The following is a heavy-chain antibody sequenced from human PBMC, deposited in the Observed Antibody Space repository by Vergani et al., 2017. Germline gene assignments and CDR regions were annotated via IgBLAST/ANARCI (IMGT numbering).Heavy chain of an antibody. CDR2: IYYSGST. J-gene: IGHJ5*02. D-gene: IGHD6-19*01. V-gene: IGHV4-39*01. CDR3: ARHSTVEWLVKLGWIDP. CDR1: GASIRSSNYY. Sequence: QLQLQESGPGLVKPSATLSLTCSVSGASIRSSNYYWGWIRQPPGKGLVWIASIYYSGSTYYKPSLKSRVTISVDTSKNQFSLKLSSVTAADTAVYFCARHSTVEWLVKLGWIDPWGQGILVTVSS.